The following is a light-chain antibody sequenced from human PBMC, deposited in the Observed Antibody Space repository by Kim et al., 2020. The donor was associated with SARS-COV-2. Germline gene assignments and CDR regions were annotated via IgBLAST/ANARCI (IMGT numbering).Light chain of an antibody. CDR3: QQAYSFPLT. J-gene: IGKJ5*01. V-gene: IGKV1-12*01. CDR1: QGLCGS. Sequence: AAAGERVTITCRASQGLCGSSAWYQQKPGKAPKLLISYTSTLASGVPPRFSGSGSGTDFTLTVISLHPVDFATYYCQQAYSFPLTFGQGTRLEIK. CDR2: YTS.